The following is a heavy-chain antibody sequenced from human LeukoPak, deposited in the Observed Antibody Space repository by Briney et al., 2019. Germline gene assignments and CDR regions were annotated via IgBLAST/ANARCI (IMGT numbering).Heavy chain of an antibody. D-gene: IGHD4-17*01. CDR3: ARPSQDSGDYAFDH. CDR1: DGSISTSDYY. CDR2: IYYSGNT. V-gene: IGHV4-61*05. Sequence: SETLSLTCTVSDGSISTSDYYWGWIRQPPGKGLEWIGYIYYSGNTNYNPSLKSRVTISVDTSKNQFSLTLTSVTAADTAVYYCARPSQDSGDYAFDHWGQGTLVTVSS. J-gene: IGHJ4*02.